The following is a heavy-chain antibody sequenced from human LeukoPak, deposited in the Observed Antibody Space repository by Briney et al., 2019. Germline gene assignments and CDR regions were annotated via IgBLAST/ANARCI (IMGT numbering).Heavy chain of an antibody. CDR2: ISGSGGST. J-gene: IGHJ4*02. Sequence: PGGSLRLSCAASGFTFSSYAMSRVRQAPGKGLEWVSAISGSGGSTYYADSVKGRFTISRDNSKNTLYLQMNSLRAEDTAVYYCAKDPTYYYDSSGYTFDYWGQGTLVTVSS. CDR1: GFTFSSYA. CDR3: AKDPTYYYDSSGYTFDY. V-gene: IGHV3-23*01. D-gene: IGHD3-22*01.